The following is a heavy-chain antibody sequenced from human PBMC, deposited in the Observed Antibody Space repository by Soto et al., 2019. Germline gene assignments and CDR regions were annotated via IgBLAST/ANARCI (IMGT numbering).Heavy chain of an antibody. CDR1: GGSINNGGYY. D-gene: IGHD3-10*01. Sequence: QVQLQESGPGLVKPSQTLSLTCTVSGGSINNGGYYWSWIRQHPGKGLEWIGYIFYSGSTYYNPSRKRRVTISVDTSMSQCAPRLSSVTAAATAVYYCARALRGGSYGMDVCGQGTRVTVPS. CDR2: IFYSGST. CDR3: ARALRGGSYGMDV. J-gene: IGHJ6*02. V-gene: IGHV4-31*03.